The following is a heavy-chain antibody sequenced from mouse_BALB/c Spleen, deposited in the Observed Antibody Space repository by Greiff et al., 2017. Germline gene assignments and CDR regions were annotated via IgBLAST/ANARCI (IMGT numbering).Heavy chain of an antibody. CDR1: GYAFSSSW. V-gene: IGHV1-82*01. CDR2: IYPGDGDT. J-gene: IGHJ2*01. Sequence: VQLQQSGPELVKPGASVKISCKASGYAFSSSWMNWVKQRPGQGLEWIGRIYPGDGDTNYNGKFKGKATLTADKSSSTAYMQLSSLTSVDSAVYFCAAYGNYGFDYWGQGTTLTVSS. CDR3: AAYGNYGFDY. D-gene: IGHD2-1*01.